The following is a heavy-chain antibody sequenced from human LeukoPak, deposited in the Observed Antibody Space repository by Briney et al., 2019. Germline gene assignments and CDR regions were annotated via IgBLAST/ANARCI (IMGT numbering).Heavy chain of an antibody. CDR3: VRHIFELSYYYYMDV. CDR1: GYSFTSYW. D-gene: IGHD3-9*01. Sequence: GESLKISCKGSGYSFTSYWIGWVRQMPGKGLEWMGIIYPGDSDTRYSPSFQGQVTISADKSISTAYLQWSSLKASDTAMYYCVRHIFELSYYYYMDVWGKGTTVTVSS. V-gene: IGHV5-51*01. CDR2: IYPGDSDT. J-gene: IGHJ6*03.